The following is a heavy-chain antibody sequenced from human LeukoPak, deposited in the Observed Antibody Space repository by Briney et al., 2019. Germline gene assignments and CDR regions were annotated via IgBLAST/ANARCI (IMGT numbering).Heavy chain of an antibody. CDR1: GYTFTNYG. Sequence: GASVKVSCKASGYTFTNYGISWVRQAPGQGLEWMGWISAYNGNTSYAQKLQGRVTMTTDTSTSTAYMELRSLRSDDTAVYYCARDRPKGVFWAVAGPNWFDPWGQGTLVTVSS. D-gene: IGHD6-19*01. V-gene: IGHV1-18*01. J-gene: IGHJ5*02. CDR3: ARDRPKGVFWAVAGPNWFDP. CDR2: ISAYNGNT.